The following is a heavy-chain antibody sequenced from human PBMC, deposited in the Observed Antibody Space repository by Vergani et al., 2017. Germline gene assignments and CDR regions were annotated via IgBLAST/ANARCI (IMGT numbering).Heavy chain of an antibody. Sequence: VQLVESGGGLVKPGGSLRLSCAASGFTFSSYGMHWVRQAPGKGLEWVSAISGSGGSTYYADSVKGRFTISRDNSKNTLYLQLNSLRAEDTAVYYCAKDRVVSYYYDSSGYYSPDYWGQGTLVTVSS. CDR1: GFTFSSYG. D-gene: IGHD3-22*01. V-gene: IGHV3-23*04. CDR3: AKDRVVSYYYDSSGYYSPDY. J-gene: IGHJ4*02. CDR2: ISGSGGST.